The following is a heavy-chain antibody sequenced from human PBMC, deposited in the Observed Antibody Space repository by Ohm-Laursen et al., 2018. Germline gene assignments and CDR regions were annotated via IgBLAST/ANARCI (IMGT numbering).Heavy chain of an antibody. D-gene: IGHD3-10*01. CDR3: ARVYGSGSYYNGGWFDP. Sequence: GTLSLTCVVSHYSVYNSYYWGWIRQPPGKGLEWIGSAYHSGSTNYNPSLKSRVTISVDTSKNSFSLKLISVTAADTAVYYCARVYGSGSYYNGGWFDPWGQGTLVTVSS. J-gene: IGHJ5*02. CDR2: AYHSGST. V-gene: IGHV4-38-2*01. CDR1: HYSVYNSYY.